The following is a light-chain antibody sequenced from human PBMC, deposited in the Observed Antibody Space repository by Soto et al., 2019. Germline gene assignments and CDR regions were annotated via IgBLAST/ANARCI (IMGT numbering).Light chain of an antibody. V-gene: IGKV1-5*03. J-gene: IGKJ1*01. CDR1: QSISTW. Sequence: DIPMTQSPSTLSASVGDRVTITCRASQSISTWLAWYQQKPGKAPKLMIYKASSLESGVPSWFSGSGSGTEFTLTISSLQPDDFATYYCQHFYSYPWTFGQGTKVDIK. CDR2: KAS. CDR3: QHFYSYPWT.